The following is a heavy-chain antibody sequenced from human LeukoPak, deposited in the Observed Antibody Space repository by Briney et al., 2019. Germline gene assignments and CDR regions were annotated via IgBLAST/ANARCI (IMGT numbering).Heavy chain of an antibody. CDR2: INPNSGGT. CDR1: GYTFTGYY. D-gene: IGHD5-18*01. CDR3: ARGSYGQGAFDI. J-gene: IGHJ3*02. V-gene: IGHV1-2*02. Sequence: GASVKVSCKASGYTFTGYYMHWVRQAPGQGLEWMGWINPNSGGTNYAQKLQGRVTMTTDTSTSTAYMELRSLRSDDTAVYYCARGSYGQGAFDIWGQGTMVTVSS.